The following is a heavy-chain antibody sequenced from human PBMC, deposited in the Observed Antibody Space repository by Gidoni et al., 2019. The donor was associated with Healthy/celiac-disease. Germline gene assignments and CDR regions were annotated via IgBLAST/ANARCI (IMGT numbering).Heavy chain of an antibody. V-gene: IGHV1-24*01. J-gene: IGHJ4*02. Sequence: QVQLVQSGAEVKKPGASVKVSCKVSGYTLTELSMHWVRQAPGKGLEWMGGFDPEDGETIYAQKFQGRVTMTEDTSTDTAYMELSSLRSEDTAVYYCATRSKEGWNYDFWSGYYTFGYWGQGTLVTVSS. D-gene: IGHD3-3*01. CDR2: FDPEDGET. CDR3: ATRSKEGWNYDFWSGYYTFGY. CDR1: GYTLTELS.